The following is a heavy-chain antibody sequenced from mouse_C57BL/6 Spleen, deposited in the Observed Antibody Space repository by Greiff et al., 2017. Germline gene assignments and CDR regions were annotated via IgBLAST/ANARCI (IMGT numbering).Heavy chain of an antibody. CDR2: IFPSSGNT. CDR3: AREYYGSSRYYFDY. J-gene: IGHJ2*01. CDR1: GYTFTSYG. V-gene: IGHV1-81*01. D-gene: IGHD1-1*01. Sequence: QVQLQQSGAELARPGASVKLSCKASGYTFTSYGISWVKQRTGQGLEWIGEIFPSSGNTYYNEQFKGQATLTADKSSSTAYMELRSLTSEDSAVYFCAREYYGSSRYYFDYWGQGTTLTVSS.